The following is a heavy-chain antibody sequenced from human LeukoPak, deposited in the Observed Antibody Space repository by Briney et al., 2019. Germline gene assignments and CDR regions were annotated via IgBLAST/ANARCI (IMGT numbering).Heavy chain of an antibody. CDR3: AKGPLATVVIPDALDI. CDR2: ISGSGGST. D-gene: IGHD4-23*01. CDR1: GFTFSSYA. J-gene: IGHJ3*02. V-gene: IGHV3-23*01. Sequence: PGGSLRLSCAASGFTFSSYAMSWVRQAPGKGLEWVSAISGSGGSTYYADSVKGRFTISRDNSKNTLYLQMNSLRAEDTAVYYCAKGPLATVVIPDALDIWGQGTMVTVSS.